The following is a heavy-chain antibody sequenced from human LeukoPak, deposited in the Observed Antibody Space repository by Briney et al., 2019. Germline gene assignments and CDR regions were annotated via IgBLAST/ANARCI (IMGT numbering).Heavy chain of an antibody. CDR2: INSDGRSI. D-gene: IGHD2-8*02. Sequence: GGSLRLSCAASGFTFSSYWMHCVRQAPGKGLVWVSRINSDGRSIAYAGSVKGRFTISRDNAKNTLYLEMNSLRAEDTAVYYCARDQLYCTGGYCYFDYWGQGTLVTVSS. J-gene: IGHJ4*02. V-gene: IGHV3-74*01. CDR3: ARDQLYCTGGYCYFDY. CDR1: GFTFSSYW.